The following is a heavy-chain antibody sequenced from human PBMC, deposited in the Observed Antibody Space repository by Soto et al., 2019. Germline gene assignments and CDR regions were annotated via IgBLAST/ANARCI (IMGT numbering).Heavy chain of an antibody. V-gene: IGHV3-23*01. CDR1: EFTFSNYA. CDR3: AKCVVWLTTSGGWCNWIDP. J-gene: IGHJ5*02. CDR2: ISADGAGT. Sequence: EVQLLESGGGLVQPGGSLRLSCTASEFTFSNYAMSWVRQAPGKGLEWVSGISADGAGTYYAASVKGRFTISRDNSKNTLYVQMHRLRAEDTAVYYCAKCVVWLTTSGGWCNWIDPWGQGTLVTVSS. D-gene: IGHD2-21*01.